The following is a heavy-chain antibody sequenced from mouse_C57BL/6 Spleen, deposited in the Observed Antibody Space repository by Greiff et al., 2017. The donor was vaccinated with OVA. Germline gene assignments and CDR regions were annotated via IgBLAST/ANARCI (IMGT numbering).Heavy chain of an antibody. D-gene: IGHD2-5*01. J-gene: IGHJ4*01. CDR3: APYYSNYVGAMDY. Sequence: EVQLQQSGPELVKPGASVKISCKASGYTFTDYYMNWVRQSHGKSLEWIGDINPNNGGTSYNQKFKGKATLTVDKSSSTAYMELRSLTSEDSAVYYCAPYYSNYVGAMDYWGQGTSVTVSS. CDR1: GYTFTDYY. V-gene: IGHV1-26*01. CDR2: INPNNGGT.